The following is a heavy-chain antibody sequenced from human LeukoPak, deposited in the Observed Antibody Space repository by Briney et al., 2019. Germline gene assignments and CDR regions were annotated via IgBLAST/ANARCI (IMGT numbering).Heavy chain of an antibody. CDR2: IYTSGST. J-gene: IGHJ4*02. V-gene: IGHV4-4*07. Sequence: SETLSLTCTVSGGSISSYYWSWIRQPAGKGLEWIGRIYTSGSTNYNPSLKSRVTMSVDTSKNQFSLKLSSVTAADTAEYYCARDRTYYYGSGSSREIRYFDYWGQGTLVTVSS. D-gene: IGHD3-10*01. CDR1: GGSISSYY. CDR3: ARDRTYYYGSGSSREIRYFDY.